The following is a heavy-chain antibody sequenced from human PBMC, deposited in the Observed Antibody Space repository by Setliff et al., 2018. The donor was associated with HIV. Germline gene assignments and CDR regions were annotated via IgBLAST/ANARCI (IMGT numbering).Heavy chain of an antibody. J-gene: IGHJ6*02. CDR2: FHYSGST. Sequence: PSETLSLTCTVSGASISSSSYYWGWIRQPPGKGLEWIGSFHYSGSTSYNPSLRSRVTISVDTSRNQFSLKLSSVTAADTAVYYCARSLSGDYYYGMDVWGQGTTVTVSS. V-gene: IGHV4-39*07. CDR1: GASISSSSYY. CDR3: ARSLSGDYYYGMDV. D-gene: IGHD3-10*01.